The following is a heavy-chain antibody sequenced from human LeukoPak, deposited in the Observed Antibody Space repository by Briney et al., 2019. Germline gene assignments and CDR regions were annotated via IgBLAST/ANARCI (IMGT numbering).Heavy chain of an antibody. Sequence: GGSLRLSCAASGFIFSQYSMNWVRQAPGKGLEWVSHIRSSSETFYADSVKGRFTISRDNARNSLYLQMNNLRGEDTAIYYCARGAGNSGYGCDLWGQGTLVTVSS. J-gene: IGHJ5*02. V-gene: IGHV3-48*01. CDR1: GFIFSQYS. CDR2: IRSSSET. CDR3: ARGAGNSGYGCDL. D-gene: IGHD5-12*01.